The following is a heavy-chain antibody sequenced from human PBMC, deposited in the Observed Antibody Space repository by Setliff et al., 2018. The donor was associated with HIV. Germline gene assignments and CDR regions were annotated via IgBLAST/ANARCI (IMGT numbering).Heavy chain of an antibody. D-gene: IGHD3-22*01. J-gene: IGHJ4*02. Sequence: GESLKISCAASGFNVNNKYMSWVRQAPGKGLEWVSIIYSDDYTKYADSLKGRFTISRDTSKNTLYLQMNSLRAEDTAVYYCAKTYYYDSSGYYYFDSWGQGTLVTVSS. CDR1: GFNVNNKY. CDR2: IYSDDYT. V-gene: IGHV3-66*01. CDR3: AKTYYYDSSGYYYFDS.